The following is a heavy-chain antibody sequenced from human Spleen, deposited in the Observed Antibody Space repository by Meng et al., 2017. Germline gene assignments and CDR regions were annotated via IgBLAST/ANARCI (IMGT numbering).Heavy chain of an antibody. Sequence: ESLKIPWASSGFPFSSFAMSWVRQTPGKGLEWVSGISGSGGNTYYADSVTGRFTISRDNSKNTLYLQMNSLRAEDTAIYYCAKALGYGGTVAFDHWGQETLVTVSS. CDR3: AKALGYGGTVAFDH. J-gene: IGHJ4*02. CDR2: ISGSGGNT. D-gene: IGHD4-23*01. CDR1: GFPFSSFA. V-gene: IGHV3-23*01.